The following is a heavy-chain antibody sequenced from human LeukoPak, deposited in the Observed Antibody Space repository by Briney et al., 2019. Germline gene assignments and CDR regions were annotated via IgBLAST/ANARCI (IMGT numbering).Heavy chain of an antibody. D-gene: IGHD2-2*01. CDR2: INSDGSST. V-gene: IGHV3-74*01. CDR1: GFTFSNYW. J-gene: IGHJ4*02. CDR3: AKPMPDPPTNPNFDY. Sequence: GGSLRLSCAASGFTFSNYWMHWVRQAPGQGLVWVSRINSDGSSTSYADSVKGRFTISRDNSKNTLYLQMNSLRAEDTAVYYCAKPMPDPPTNPNFDYWGQGTLVTVSS.